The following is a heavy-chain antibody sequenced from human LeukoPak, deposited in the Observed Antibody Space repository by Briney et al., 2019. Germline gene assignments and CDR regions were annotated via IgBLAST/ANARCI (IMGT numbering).Heavy chain of an antibody. Sequence: SETLSLTCTVSGVSISSYYWSWIRPPPGKGLEWFGYIYYSGSTNYNPSLKSRVTISVDTSKNQFSLKLSSVTAADTAVYYCAKRGASYYYYYYMDVWGKGTTVTVSS. V-gene: IGHV4-59*12. J-gene: IGHJ6*03. D-gene: IGHD5-12*01. CDR3: AKRGASYYYYYYMDV. CDR2: IYYSGST. CDR1: GVSISSYY.